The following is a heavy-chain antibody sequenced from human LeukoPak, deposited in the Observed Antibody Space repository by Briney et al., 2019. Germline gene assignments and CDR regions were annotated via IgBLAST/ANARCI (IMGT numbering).Heavy chain of an antibody. Sequence: GGSLRLSCAASGFTFSSYAMSWVRQAPGKGLEWVSAISGSGGSTYYADSVKGRFTISRDNSKNTLYLQMNSLRAEDTAVYYCAKEMRYYDSSGYSQYYFDYWGQGTLVTGSS. CDR2: ISGSGGST. CDR3: AKEMRYYDSSGYSQYYFDY. CDR1: GFTFSSYA. V-gene: IGHV3-23*01. J-gene: IGHJ4*02. D-gene: IGHD3-22*01.